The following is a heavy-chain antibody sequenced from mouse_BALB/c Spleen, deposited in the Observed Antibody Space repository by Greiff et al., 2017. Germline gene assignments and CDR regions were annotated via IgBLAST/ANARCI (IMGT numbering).Heavy chain of an antibody. CDR2: ISSGGSYT. V-gene: IGHV5-6*02. Sequence: EVKLVESGGDLVKPGGSLKLSCAASGFTFSSYGMSWVRQTPDKRLEWVATISSGGSYTYYPDSVKGRFTISRDNAKNTLYLQMSSLKSEDTAMYYCARRTSSYDAMDYWGQGTSVTVSS. D-gene: IGHD1-1*01. CDR1: GFTFSSYG. CDR3: ARRTSSYDAMDY. J-gene: IGHJ4*01.